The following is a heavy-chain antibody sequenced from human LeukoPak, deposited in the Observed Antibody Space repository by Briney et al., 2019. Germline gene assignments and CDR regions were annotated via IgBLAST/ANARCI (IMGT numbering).Heavy chain of an antibody. CDR2: ISSSGGST. J-gene: IGHJ4*02. D-gene: IGHD3-10*01. CDR1: GFTFSSYA. CDR3: AKVGSIVRGVITDPFDY. V-gene: IGHV3-23*01. Sequence: GGSLRLSCAASGFTFSSYAMSWVRQAPGKGLEWVSAISSSGGSTYNADSVKGRFTISRDNSKNTLYLQMNSLRAEDTAVDYCAKVGSIVRGVITDPFDYWGQGTMVTVSS.